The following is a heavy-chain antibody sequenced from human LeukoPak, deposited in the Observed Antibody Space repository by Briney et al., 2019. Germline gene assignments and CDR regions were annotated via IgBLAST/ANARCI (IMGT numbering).Heavy chain of an antibody. Sequence: PGGSLRLSCAASGFTFSSYEMNWVRQAPGKGLEWVSYISSSGSTLYYADSVKGRFTISRDNSKNTLYLQMNSLRAEDTAVYYCARDLGADWGQGTLVTVSS. CDR3: ARDLGAD. CDR1: GFTFSSYE. CDR2: ISSSGSTL. D-gene: IGHD1-26*01. V-gene: IGHV3-48*03. J-gene: IGHJ4*02.